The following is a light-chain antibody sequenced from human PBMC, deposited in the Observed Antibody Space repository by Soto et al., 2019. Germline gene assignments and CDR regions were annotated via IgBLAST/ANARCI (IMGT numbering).Light chain of an antibody. CDR3: QQSYSTPRT. Sequence: DIQMTQSPSSLSASVGDRVTITCRASQSISTYLNWYQQKVGKAPKLLIYAASSLQRGVPSRFSGSGSGTDFTLTNSSLQPEDFATYYCQQSYSTPRTFGQGTKLEIK. CDR1: QSISTY. V-gene: IGKV1-39*01. CDR2: AAS. J-gene: IGKJ2*02.